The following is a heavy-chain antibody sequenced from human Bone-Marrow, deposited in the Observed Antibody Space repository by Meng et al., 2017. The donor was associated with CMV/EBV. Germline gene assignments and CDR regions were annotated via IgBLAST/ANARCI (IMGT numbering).Heavy chain of an antibody. J-gene: IGHJ6*02. V-gene: IGHV4-39*07. Sequence: SETLSLTCAVSGGSISSRNYYWGWIRQPPGKGLEWIGSIYYSGSTYYNPSLKSRVTISIDTSKNQFSLKLSSVTAADTAVYYCARLGDGRAYYYYYYGMDVWGQGTTVTVSS. D-gene: IGHD1-26*01. CDR3: ARLGDGRAYYYYYYGMDV. CDR2: IYYSGST. CDR1: GGSISSRNYY.